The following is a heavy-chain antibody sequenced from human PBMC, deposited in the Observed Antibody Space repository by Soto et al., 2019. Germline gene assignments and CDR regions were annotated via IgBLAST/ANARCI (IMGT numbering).Heavy chain of an antibody. D-gene: IGHD3-22*01. Sequence: PGGSLRLSCAASGFSFSNYPMHWVRQAPGKGLEWVSYICSSGTTIYYADSVKGRFTISRDNAKNSLYLQMNSLRAEDTAVYYCARDSSGYYNYWGQGTLVTVSS. CDR2: ICSSGTTI. V-gene: IGHV3-48*04. CDR1: GFSFSNYP. CDR3: ARDSSGYYNY. J-gene: IGHJ4*02.